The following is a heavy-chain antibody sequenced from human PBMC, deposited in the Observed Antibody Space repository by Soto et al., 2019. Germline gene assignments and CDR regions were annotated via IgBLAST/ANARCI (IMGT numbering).Heavy chain of an antibody. CDR2: INPNGGST. Sequence: QVQLVQSGAEVKNPGASVKLSCKASGYTFTSFYIHWGRQAPVQGLEWMAIINPNGGSTNYAPNRQGRVTLTRDTSTTTVYIELSGLGSEDTAVYYCARGLTSGDYWGQGTLVTVSS. D-gene: IGHD7-27*01. J-gene: IGHJ4*02. V-gene: IGHV1-46*01. CDR1: GYTFTSFY. CDR3: ARGLTSGDY.